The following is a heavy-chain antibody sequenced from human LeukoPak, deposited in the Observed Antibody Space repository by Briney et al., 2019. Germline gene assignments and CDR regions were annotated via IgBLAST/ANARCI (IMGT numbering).Heavy chain of an antibody. CDR3: AREEIRSWFDP. D-gene: IGHD5-24*01. CDR1: GSSISSSSYY. V-gene: IGHV4-30-2*01. CDR2: IYHSGST. Sequence: PSETLSLTCTVSGSSISSSSYYWSWIRQPPGKGLEWIGYIYHSGSTYYNPSLKSRVTISVDTSKNQFSLKLSSVTAADTAVYYCAREEIRSWFDPWGQGTLVTVSS. J-gene: IGHJ5*02.